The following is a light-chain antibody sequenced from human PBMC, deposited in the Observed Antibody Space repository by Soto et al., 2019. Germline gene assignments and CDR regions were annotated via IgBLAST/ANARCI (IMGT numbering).Light chain of an antibody. V-gene: IGLV1-44*01. Sequence: QSVLTQPPSASGTPGQRVTISCSGSSSNIGSNTVNWYQQLPGTAPKLLIYSNNQRPSGVPDRFSGSKSGTSASLAISGLQSEDAVDYYCAAWDDSLNGPVFGGGTKLTVL. CDR2: SNN. J-gene: IGLJ2*01. CDR3: AAWDDSLNGPV. CDR1: SSNIGSNT.